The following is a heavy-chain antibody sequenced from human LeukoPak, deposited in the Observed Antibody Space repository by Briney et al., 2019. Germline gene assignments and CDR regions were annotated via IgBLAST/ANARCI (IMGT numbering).Heavy chain of an antibody. J-gene: IGHJ4*02. CDR1: GFTFDDYA. Sequence: GGSLRLXCAASGFTFDDYAMNWDRRAPGKGLESVSGINWNGGSTYYRDSVKGRFTISRDNAKNSLYLQMNSLRAEDTALYYCARVKGSGYRNSIDYWGQGTLVTVSS. V-gene: IGHV3-20*04. D-gene: IGHD3-3*01. CDR3: ARVKGSGYRNSIDY. CDR2: INWNGGST.